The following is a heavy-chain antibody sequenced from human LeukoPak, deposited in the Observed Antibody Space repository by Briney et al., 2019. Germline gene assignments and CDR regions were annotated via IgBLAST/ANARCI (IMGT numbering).Heavy chain of an antibody. Sequence: SVKVSCKASGGTFSSYAISWVRQAPGQGLEWMGGIIPIFGTADYAQKFQGRVTITVDKSTSTAYMELSSLRSEDTAVYYCASPPPDGPVGWDWYFDLWGRGTLVTVSS. D-gene: IGHD1-14*01. V-gene: IGHV1-69*06. CDR2: IIPIFGTA. J-gene: IGHJ2*01. CDR3: ASPPPDGPVGWDWYFDL. CDR1: GGTFSSYA.